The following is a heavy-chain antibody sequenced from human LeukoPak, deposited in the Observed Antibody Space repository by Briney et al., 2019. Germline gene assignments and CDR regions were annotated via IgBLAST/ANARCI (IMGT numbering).Heavy chain of an antibody. J-gene: IGHJ4*02. V-gene: IGHV4-61*01. D-gene: IGHD1-26*01. CDR3: ARPVGGSRFPD. CDR2: VYHTGST. CDR1: GGSISSGSYY. Sequence: SETLSLTCTVSGGSISSGSYYWTWIRQTPGKGLEWIGYVYHTGSTSYNPSIKSRVTISLDTSKNQFSLRLSSVAAADTAVYYCARPVGGSRFPDWGQGTLVTVSS.